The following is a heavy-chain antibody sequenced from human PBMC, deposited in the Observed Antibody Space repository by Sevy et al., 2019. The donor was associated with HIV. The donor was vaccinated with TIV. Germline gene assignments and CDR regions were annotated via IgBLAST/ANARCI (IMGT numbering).Heavy chain of an antibody. D-gene: IGHD1-26*01. Sequence: GGSLRLSCVASGFTFSNYEMNWVRQAPGKGLEWVSYITGSGNIIYYADSVKGRFTISRDNAKNSLNLQMNSLRTEDTAIYYCAREFGRDAFDIWGKGTMVTVS. CDR3: AREFGRDAFDI. V-gene: IGHV3-48*03. J-gene: IGHJ3*02. CDR2: ITGSGNII. CDR1: GFTFSNYE.